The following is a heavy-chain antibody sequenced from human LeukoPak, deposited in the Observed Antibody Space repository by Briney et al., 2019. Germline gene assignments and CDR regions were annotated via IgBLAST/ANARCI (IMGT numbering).Heavy chain of an antibody. CDR1: GFTFYDYG. D-gene: IGHD3-10*01. CDR2: LNWNGDST. Sequence: RPGGSVRLSCAASGFTFYDYGMSWVRQAPGKGLEWVSGLNWNGDSTGYADSVRGRFTISRDNAKNSLYLQMNSLRAEDTAVYYCARVGRNYFDYWGQGTLVTVAS. J-gene: IGHJ4*02. CDR3: ARVGRNYFDY. V-gene: IGHV3-20*04.